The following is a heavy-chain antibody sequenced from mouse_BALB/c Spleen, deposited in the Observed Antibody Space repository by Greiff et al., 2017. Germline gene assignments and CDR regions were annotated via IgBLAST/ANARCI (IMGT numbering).Heavy chain of an antibody. V-gene: IGHV1-54*01. Sequence: QVQLQQSGAELVRPGTSVKVSCKASGYAFTNYLIEWVKQRPGQGLEWIGVINPGSGGTNYNEKFKGKATLTADKSSSTAYMQLSSLTSDDSAVYFCARGGVDYDFAYWGQGTLVTVSA. CDR2: INPGSGGT. CDR3: ARGGVDYDFAY. CDR1: GYAFTNYL. J-gene: IGHJ3*01. D-gene: IGHD2-4*01.